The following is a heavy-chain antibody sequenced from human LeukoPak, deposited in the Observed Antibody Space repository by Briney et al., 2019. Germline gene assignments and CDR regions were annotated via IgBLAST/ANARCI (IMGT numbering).Heavy chain of an antibody. CDR3: ASQAVAGGYFQH. J-gene: IGHJ1*01. CDR1: GGSISSYY. Sequence: SETLSLTCTVSGGSISSYYWSWIRQPPGKGLEWIGYIYYSGSTNYNPSLKSRVTISVDTSKNQFSLKLSSVTAADTAVYYCASQAVAGGYFQHWGQGTLVTVSS. D-gene: IGHD6-19*01. CDR2: IYYSGST. V-gene: IGHV4-59*08.